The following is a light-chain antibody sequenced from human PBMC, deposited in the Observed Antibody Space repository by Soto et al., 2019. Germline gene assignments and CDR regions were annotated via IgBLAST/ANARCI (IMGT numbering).Light chain of an antibody. CDR1: QSVSSS. V-gene: IGKV3-15*01. J-gene: IGKJ1*01. Sequence: EIVMTQSPATLSVSPGERVTVSCRASQSVSSSLAWYQQKPGQAPRLLIYAASTRVTGVPARFSGGGSGIEFTLTISGLQSEDVAVYHCQKCTNWPRTFGQGTKVEIK. CDR3: QKCTNWPRT. CDR2: AAS.